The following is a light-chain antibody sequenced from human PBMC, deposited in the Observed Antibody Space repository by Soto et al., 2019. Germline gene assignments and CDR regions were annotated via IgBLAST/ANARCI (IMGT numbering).Light chain of an antibody. CDR1: QDVSSN. V-gene: IGKV3-15*01. CDR2: GAS. Sequence: EMVVTQSPATLSVSPGERATLSCRASQDVSSNLAWYQQKPGQVPSLLIYGASTRATGTPARFSGSGSGTEFTLTISSLQSEDYAVYFCQRYIRWPLTFGGGTKVDIK. CDR3: QRYIRWPLT. J-gene: IGKJ4*01.